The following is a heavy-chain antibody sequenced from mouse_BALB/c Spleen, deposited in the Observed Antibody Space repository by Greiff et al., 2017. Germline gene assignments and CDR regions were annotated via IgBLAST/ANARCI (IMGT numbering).Heavy chain of an antibody. D-gene: IGHD2-1*01. V-gene: IGHV2-6-2*01. CDR3: ARHRGGNYPFDY. CDR2: IWSDGST. J-gene: IGHJ2*01. Sequence: QVQLKESGPDLVAPSQSLSITCTVSGFSLTSYGVHWVRQPPGKGLEWLVVIWSDGSTTYNSALKSRLSISKDNSKSQVFLKMNSLQTDDTAMYYCARHRGGNYPFDYWGQGTTLTVSS. CDR1: GFSLTSYG.